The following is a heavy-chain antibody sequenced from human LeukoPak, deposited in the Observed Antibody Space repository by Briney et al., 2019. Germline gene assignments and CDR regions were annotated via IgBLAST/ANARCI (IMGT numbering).Heavy chain of an antibody. J-gene: IGHJ4*02. Sequence: ASVKVSCKASGYTFTGYYMHWVRQAPGQGLEWMGWINPNSGGTNYAQKFQGRVTMTRDTSISTAYMELSRLRSDDTAVYYCARDFQVVGGVGESYGRKTLYYFDYWGQGTLVTVSS. CDR3: ARDFQVVGGVGESYGRKTLYYFDY. CDR1: GYTFTGYY. CDR2: INPNSGGT. V-gene: IGHV1-2*02. D-gene: IGHD5-18*01.